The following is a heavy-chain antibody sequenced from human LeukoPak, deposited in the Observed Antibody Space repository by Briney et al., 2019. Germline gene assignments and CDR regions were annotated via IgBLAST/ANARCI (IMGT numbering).Heavy chain of an antibody. V-gene: IGHV1-18*01. CDR3: ARGYSSSWYLSGAFDI. D-gene: IGHD6-13*01. CDR1: GYTFTSYG. J-gene: IGHJ3*02. Sequence: ASVKVSCKASGYTFTSYGISWVRQAPGQGLEWMGWISAYNGNTNYAQELQGRVTMTTDTSTSTAYMELRSLRSDDTAVYYCARGYSSSWYLSGAFDIWGQGTMVTVSS. CDR2: ISAYNGNT.